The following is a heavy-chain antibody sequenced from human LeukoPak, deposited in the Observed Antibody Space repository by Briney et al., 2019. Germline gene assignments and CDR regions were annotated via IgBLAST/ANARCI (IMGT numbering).Heavy chain of an antibody. CDR1: GFTFSSYW. CDR2: ITSDGSST. D-gene: IGHD3-3*01. Sequence: GGSLRLSCAASGFTFSSYWMHWVRQAPGKGLVWLSRITSDGSSTSYADSVKGRFTISRDNAKNTLYLQMNSLRAEDTAVYYCARSRVVIIRGVYYFDYWGQGTLVTVSS. V-gene: IGHV3-74*01. CDR3: ARSRVVIIRGVYYFDY. J-gene: IGHJ4*02.